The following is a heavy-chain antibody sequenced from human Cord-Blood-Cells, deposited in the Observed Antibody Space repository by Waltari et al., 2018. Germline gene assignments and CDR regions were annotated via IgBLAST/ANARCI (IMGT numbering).Heavy chain of an antibody. CDR2: IYYSGST. D-gene: IGHD6-6*01. CDR1: GGSLSSSSYY. J-gene: IGHJ4*02. CDR3: ARQNIEYSSSFFDY. Sequence: QLQLQESGPGLVKPSETLSLTCTVPGGSLSSSSYYWGWIRQPPGKGLEWIGSIYYSGSTYYNPSLKSRVTISVDTSKNQFSLKLSSVTAADTAVYYCARQNIEYSSSFFDYWGQGTLVTVSS. V-gene: IGHV4-39*01.